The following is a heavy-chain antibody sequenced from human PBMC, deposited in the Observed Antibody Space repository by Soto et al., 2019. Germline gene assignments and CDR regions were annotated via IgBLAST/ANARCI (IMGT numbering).Heavy chain of an antibody. CDR3: AHSFSSAQGDAFDP. V-gene: IGHV2-5*02. Sequence: QITLKESGPTLVKPTQTLTLTCSFSGFSLSTSGVGVGWIRQPPGKALEWLALIYWDDDKRYSPSLKSRLTTXKXTXXSQVVLTMTNMDPVDTATYYCAHSFSSAQGDAFDPWGQGTMVTVSS. J-gene: IGHJ3*01. CDR1: GFSLSTSGVG. CDR2: IYWDDDK.